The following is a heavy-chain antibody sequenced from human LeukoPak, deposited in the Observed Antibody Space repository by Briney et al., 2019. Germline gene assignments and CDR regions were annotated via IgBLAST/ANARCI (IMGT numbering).Heavy chain of an antibody. J-gene: IGHJ4*02. Sequence: GGSLRLSCAASGFTVSSNYMSWVRQAPGKGLDSVSVIYSGGSTYYADSVKGRFTISRHNSKNTLYLQMNSLRAEDTAVYYCARARSYSGYPMDYWGQGTLVTVSS. CDR3: ARARSYSGYPMDY. CDR2: IYSGGST. V-gene: IGHV3-53*04. D-gene: IGHD3-22*01. CDR1: GFTVSSNY.